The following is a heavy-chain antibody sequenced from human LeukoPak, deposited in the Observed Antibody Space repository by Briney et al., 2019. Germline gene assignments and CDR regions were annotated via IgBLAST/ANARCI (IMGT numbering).Heavy chain of an antibody. CDR3: ARGGRYYDFWSGYPAAIDY. D-gene: IGHD3-3*01. CDR1: GGSFSGYY. CDR2: INHSGST. Sequence: PSETLSLTCAVYGGSFSGYYWSWIRQPPGKGLEWIGEINHSGSTNYNPSLKSRVTISVDTSKYQFSLKLSSVTAADTAVYYCARGGRYYDFWSGYPAAIDYWGQGTLVTVSS. V-gene: IGHV4-34*01. J-gene: IGHJ4*02.